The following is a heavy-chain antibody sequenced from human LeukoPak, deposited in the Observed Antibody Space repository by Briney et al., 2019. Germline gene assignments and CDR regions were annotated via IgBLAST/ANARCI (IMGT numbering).Heavy chain of an antibody. V-gene: IGHV3-23*01. J-gene: IGHJ4*02. CDR1: GFTFRSYA. Sequence: GGSLRLSCAASGFTFRSYAMSWVRQAPGKGLKWVSTISGSGGSTYYADSVKGRFTISRDNSKNTVYLQMNSLRSEDTAVYYCAKDSGIYVDFDYWGQGTLVTVSS. CDR3: AKDSGIYVDFDY. D-gene: IGHD1-26*01. CDR2: ISGSGGST.